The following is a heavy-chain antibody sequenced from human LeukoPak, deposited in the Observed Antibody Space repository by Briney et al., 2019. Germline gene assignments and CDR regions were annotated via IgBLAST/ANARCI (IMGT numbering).Heavy chain of an antibody. D-gene: IGHD6-13*01. Sequence: SETLSLTCTVSGGSISTSGYYWGWIRQPPGTGLEWIGIIYYSGSTYYNPSLKSRVTISVDTSKNQFSLKLSSVTAADAAVYYCATRAAAGTMGLFDPWGQGTLVTVSS. CDR2: IYYSGST. CDR1: GGSISTSGYY. J-gene: IGHJ5*02. CDR3: ATRAAAGTMGLFDP. V-gene: IGHV4-39*01.